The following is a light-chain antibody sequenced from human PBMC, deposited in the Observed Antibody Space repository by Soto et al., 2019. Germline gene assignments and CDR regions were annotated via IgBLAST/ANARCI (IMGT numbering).Light chain of an antibody. CDR2: GAS. V-gene: IGKV3-15*01. CDR3: QQYDNWPWT. CDR1: HSISDT. Sequence: EIGMTQSPATLSVSPGGRATLSCRASHSISDTLAWYQQKPGQAPRLLIHGASTRAPGFPARFSGSGSGTDFTLTISGLQSEDGAVYYCQQYDNWPWTFGQGTKVE. J-gene: IGKJ1*01.